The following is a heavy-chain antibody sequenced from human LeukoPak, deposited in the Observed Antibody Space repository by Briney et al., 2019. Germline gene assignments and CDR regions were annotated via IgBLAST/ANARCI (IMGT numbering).Heavy chain of an antibody. CDR1: AFTFSSYA. CDR3: ARDLPCGGDCQMYDSAFDI. V-gene: IGHV3-33*01. Sequence: PGGSLRLSCAASAFTFSSYAMHWVRQAPGKGLEWVAVIWYDGSNEYYADSVKGRFTISRDNSKNTLYLQMNSLRAEDTAVYYCARDLPCGGDCQMYDSAFDIWGQGTMVTVSS. D-gene: IGHD2-21*02. J-gene: IGHJ3*02. CDR2: IWYDGSNE.